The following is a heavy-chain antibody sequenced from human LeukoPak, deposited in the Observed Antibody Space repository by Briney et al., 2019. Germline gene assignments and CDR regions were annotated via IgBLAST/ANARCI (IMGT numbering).Heavy chain of an antibody. CDR1: GRSISIYY. V-gene: IGHV4-59*01. Sequence: KPSETLSLTCTVSGRSISIYYWSWIRQPPGKGLEWIGYIYYSGSTNYNPSLKSRVTISVDTPKNQFSLKLSSVTAADTAVYYCARDLWFGEYYYYGMDVWGKGTTVTVSS. CDR3: ARDLWFGEYYYYGMDV. CDR2: IYYSGST. J-gene: IGHJ6*04. D-gene: IGHD3-10*01.